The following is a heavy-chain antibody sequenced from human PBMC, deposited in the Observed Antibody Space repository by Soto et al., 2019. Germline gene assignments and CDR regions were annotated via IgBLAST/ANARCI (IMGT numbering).Heavy chain of an antibody. D-gene: IGHD5-12*01. V-gene: IGHV4-34*01. CDR2: INHGGST. CDR1: GESFIGYY. CDR3: ARTDIVTTNWFDP. Sequence: QVHLQQWGAGLLKPSETLSLTCAVYGESFIGYYWTWIRQSPGKGLEWIGEINHGGSTNYHPSLKSRVTISIATSNNQVSLKLTSVTAADTSVYYGARTDIVTTNWFDPCGPGTLVTVSS. J-gene: IGHJ5*02.